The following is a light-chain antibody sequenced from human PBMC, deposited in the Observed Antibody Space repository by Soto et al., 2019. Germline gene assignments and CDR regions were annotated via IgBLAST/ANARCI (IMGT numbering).Light chain of an antibody. V-gene: IGLV2-11*01. Sequence: QYALTQPRSVSGTPGQSVTISCTGTSRDVGGYNYVSWYQQHPGKAPKLMIYDVSKRPSGVPDRFSGSKSGNTASLTISGLQAEDEADYYYCSYAGTYTWVFGGGTKVTVL. CDR2: DVS. CDR1: SRDVGGYNY. J-gene: IGLJ3*02. CDR3: CSYAGTYTWV.